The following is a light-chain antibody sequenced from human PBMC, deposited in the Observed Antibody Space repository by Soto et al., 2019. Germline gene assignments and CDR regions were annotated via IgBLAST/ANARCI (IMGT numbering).Light chain of an antibody. Sequence: EIVLTQSPGTLSLSPGERATLSCRASQSVSSSYLAWYQQKPGQAPRLLIYGASSRATGIPDRFSGSGSGTDFPLTISRLEPEDFAVYYCHQYGSSSIFTFGPGTKVDIK. CDR2: GAS. CDR1: QSVSSSY. CDR3: HQYGSSSIFT. V-gene: IGKV3-20*01. J-gene: IGKJ3*01.